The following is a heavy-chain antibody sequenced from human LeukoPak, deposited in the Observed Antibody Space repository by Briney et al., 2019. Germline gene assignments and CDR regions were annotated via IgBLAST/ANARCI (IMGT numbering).Heavy chain of an antibody. J-gene: IGHJ4*02. Sequence: SETLSLTCAVYGGSFSGYYWSWIRQPPGKGLEWIGGINHSGSTNYNPSLKSRVTISVDTSKNQFSLKLSSVTAADTAVYYCARLTNYCSSTSCYREFDYWGQGTLVTVSS. CDR3: ARLTNYCSSTSCYREFDY. CDR2: INHSGST. CDR1: GGSFSGYY. D-gene: IGHD2-2*01. V-gene: IGHV4-34*01.